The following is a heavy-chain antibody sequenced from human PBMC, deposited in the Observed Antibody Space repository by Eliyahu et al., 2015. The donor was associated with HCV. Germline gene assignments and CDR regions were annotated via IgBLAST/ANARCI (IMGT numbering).Heavy chain of an antibody. D-gene: IGHD6-6*01. J-gene: IGHJ5*02. V-gene: IGHV4-34*01. Sequence: QVQLQQWGAGLLKPSETLSLTCAVYGGSFSGYYWSWIRQPPGKGLEWIGEINHSGSTNYNPSLKSRVTISVDTSKNQFSLKLSSVTAADTAVYYCARGRGVVAARRWFDPWGQGTLVTVSS. CDR3: ARGRGVVAARRWFDP. CDR2: INHSGST. CDR1: GGSFSGYY.